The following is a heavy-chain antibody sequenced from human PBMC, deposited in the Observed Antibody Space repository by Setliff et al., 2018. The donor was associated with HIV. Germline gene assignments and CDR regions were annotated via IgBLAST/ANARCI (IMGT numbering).Heavy chain of an antibody. V-gene: IGHV1-18*04. CDR1: GDTLTGYY. J-gene: IGHJ2*01. CDR2: ISAYNGDT. CDR3: ARGGYSSGHRWYFDL. D-gene: IGHD6-19*01. Sequence: ASVKVSCKASGDTLTGYYIHWVRQAPGQGLELMGWISAYNGDTSYGQNFQGRVTMTTDTSTSTAFMELRSLRSDDTAVYYCARGGYSSGHRWYFDLWGRGTLVTVSS.